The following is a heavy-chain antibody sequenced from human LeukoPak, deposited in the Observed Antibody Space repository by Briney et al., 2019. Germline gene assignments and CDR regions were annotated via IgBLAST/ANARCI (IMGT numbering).Heavy chain of an antibody. V-gene: IGHV4-39*07. CDR3: ASLYYYDSSGYLSRADFYYYYMDV. CDR2: IHYSGST. J-gene: IGHJ6*03. CDR1: GDSISGSSYY. Sequence: SETLSLTCTVSGDSISGSSYYWCWLRQPPGKGLEWIGSIHYSGSTQYNPSLKSRVTMSVDTSKNEFSLKLSSVTAADTAVYYCASLYYYDSSGYLSRADFYYYYMDVWGKGTTVTVSS. D-gene: IGHD3-22*01.